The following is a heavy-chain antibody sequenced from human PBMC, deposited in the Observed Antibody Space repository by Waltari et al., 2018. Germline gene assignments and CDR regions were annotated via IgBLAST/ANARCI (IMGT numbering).Heavy chain of an antibody. CDR3: ARSGGSSGYAFDAFDI. CDR1: GYTFTDSY. V-gene: IGHV1-2*06. D-gene: IGHD3-22*01. CDR2: INPNSGGT. J-gene: IGHJ3*02. Sequence: QVQLVQSGAEVKKPGASVKVSCKASGYTFTDSYMHWVRQAPGQGLEWMGRINPNSGGTNYAQKFQGRVTMTRDTSISTAYMELSRLRSDDTAVYYCARSGGSSGYAFDAFDIWGQGTMVTVSS.